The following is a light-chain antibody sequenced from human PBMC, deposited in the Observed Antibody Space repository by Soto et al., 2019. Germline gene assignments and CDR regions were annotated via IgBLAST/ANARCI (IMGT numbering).Light chain of an antibody. V-gene: IGKV1-5*01. CDR3: QKYNSYSGT. CDR1: QTISSW. CDR2: DAS. Sequence: DIQMTQSPSTLSGSVGDRVTITCRASQTISSWLAWYQQKPGKAPKLLIYDASSLESGVPSRFSGSGSGTEFTLTISSLQPDDFATYYCQKYNSYSGTCGQGTKGDIK. J-gene: IGKJ1*01.